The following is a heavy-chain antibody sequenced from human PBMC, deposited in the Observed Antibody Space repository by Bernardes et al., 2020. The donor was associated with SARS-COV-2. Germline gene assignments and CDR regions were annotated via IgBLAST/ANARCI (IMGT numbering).Heavy chain of an antibody. J-gene: IGHJ3*02. D-gene: IGHD3-22*01. V-gene: IGHV3-48*01. CDR3: ARDLGAITLIVVLITPSAFDI. CDR2: ISSSSSTI. Sequence: GGSLRLSCAASGFTFSSYSMNWVRQAPGKGLEWVSYISSSSSTIYYADSVKGRFTISRDNAKNSLYLQMNSLRAEDTAVYYCARDLGAITLIVVLITPSAFDIWGQGTMVTVSS. CDR1: GFTFSSYS.